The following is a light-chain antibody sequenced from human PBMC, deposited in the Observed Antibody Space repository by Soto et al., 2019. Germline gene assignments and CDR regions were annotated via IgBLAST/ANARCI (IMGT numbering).Light chain of an antibody. Sequence: QSVLTQPPSVSGAPGQRVTISCTGSSANIGAGYDVHWYQQLPGTAPKLLIYGNSNRPSGVPDRFSGSKSGTSASLAITGLQAEDEADYYCQSYDSSLSSTVFXTGTKLTVL. CDR1: SANIGAGYD. CDR2: GNS. CDR3: QSYDSSLSSTV. V-gene: IGLV1-40*01. J-gene: IGLJ1*01.